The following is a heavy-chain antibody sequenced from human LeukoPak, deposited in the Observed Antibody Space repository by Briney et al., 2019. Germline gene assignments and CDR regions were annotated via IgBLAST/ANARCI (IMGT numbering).Heavy chain of an antibody. V-gene: IGHV3-72*01. CDR2: SRNKAQSYTT. CDR1: GFTFSDHY. J-gene: IGHJ6*03. CDR3: ARAVGSGSFQTYYYYMDV. Sequence: GGSLRLSCAVSGFTFSDHYVDWVRQAPGKGLEWVGRSRNKAQSYTTEYAASVKGRFTLSRDDSKNSLYLQMNNLKTEDTAVYYCARAVGSGSFQTYYYYMDVWGKGTTVTISS. D-gene: IGHD3-10*01.